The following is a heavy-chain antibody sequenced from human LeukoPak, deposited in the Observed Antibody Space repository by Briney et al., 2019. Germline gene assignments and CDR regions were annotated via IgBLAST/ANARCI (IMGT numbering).Heavy chain of an antibody. CDR2: ITSDGSST. CDR3: ARVHDSSGYYNSPDY. Sequence: GGSLRLSCAASGFTFSSFWMHWVRQPPGKGLVWVSRITSDGSSTRSADSVKGRFTISRDNAKNSLYLQMNSLRAEDTALYHCARVHDSSGYYNSPDYWGQGTLVTVSS. D-gene: IGHD3-22*01. J-gene: IGHJ4*02. CDR1: GFTFSSFW. V-gene: IGHV3-74*01.